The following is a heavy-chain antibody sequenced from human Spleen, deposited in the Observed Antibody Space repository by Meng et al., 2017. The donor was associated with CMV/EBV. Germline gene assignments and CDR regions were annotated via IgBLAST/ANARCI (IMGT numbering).Heavy chain of an antibody. CDR2: INHSGST. V-gene: IGHV4-34*01. CDR1: GGSFSGYY. CDR3: AKGESYDILTGYYPLIGAFDI. D-gene: IGHD3-9*01. Sequence: SETLSLTCAVYGGSFSGYYWNRIRQPPGKGLEWIGEINHSGSTNYNPSLKSRVTISLDTSKNHFSLKLSSVTAADTAVYYCAKGESYDILTGYYPLIGAFDIWGQ. J-gene: IGHJ3*02.